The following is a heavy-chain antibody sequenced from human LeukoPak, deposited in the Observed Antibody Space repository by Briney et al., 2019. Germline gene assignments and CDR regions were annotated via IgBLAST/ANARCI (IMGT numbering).Heavy chain of an antibody. Sequence: GGSLRLSCAASGFTFTDYAMSWVRQAPEKGLEWISTISDNGGETYYADSVKGRFTISRDNSKNTLYLQMNSLRAEDTAVYYCAKDLRAVAAIFDYWGQGTLVTVSS. D-gene: IGHD6-19*01. CDR1: GFTFTDYA. CDR2: ISDNGGET. J-gene: IGHJ4*02. V-gene: IGHV3-23*01. CDR3: AKDLRAVAAIFDY.